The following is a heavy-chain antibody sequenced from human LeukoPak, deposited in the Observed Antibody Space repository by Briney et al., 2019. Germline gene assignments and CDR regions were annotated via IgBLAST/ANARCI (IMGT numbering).Heavy chain of an antibody. J-gene: IGHJ6*02. CDR2: ISGSGGST. CDR1: GFTFSSYA. Sequence: GGSLRLSCAASGFTFSSYAMSWVRQAPGKGLEWVSAISGSGGSTYYADSVKGRFTISRDNSKNTLYLQMNSLRAEDTAVYYCAKYSGYATRKYYYYGMDVWGQGTTVTVSS. D-gene: IGHD5-12*01. CDR3: AKYSGYATRKYYYYGMDV. V-gene: IGHV3-23*01.